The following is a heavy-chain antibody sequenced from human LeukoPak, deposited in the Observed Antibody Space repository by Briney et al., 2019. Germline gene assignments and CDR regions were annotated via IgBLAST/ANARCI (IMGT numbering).Heavy chain of an antibody. J-gene: IGHJ5*02. V-gene: IGHV3-23*01. D-gene: IGHD3-22*01. CDR3: AKGSSGYFADL. CDR1: GFIFNNYG. CDR2: ISNDGGGT. Sequence: PGGSLRLSCVASGFIFNNYGLIWVRQAPGKGLEWVSAISNDGGGTTYAASVNGRFTISRDNSKNTLFLQMNSLRAEDTALYYCAKGSSGYFADLWGQGTLVNVSS.